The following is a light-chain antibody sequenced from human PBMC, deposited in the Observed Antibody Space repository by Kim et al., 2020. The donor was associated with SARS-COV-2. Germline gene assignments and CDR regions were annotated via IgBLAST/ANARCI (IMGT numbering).Light chain of an antibody. V-gene: IGKV1-6*01. Sequence: ASVGDRVTITCRSSQDIGNDLGWYQQKPGKAPKLLIYAASSLQSGVPSRFSGSGSGTEFTLTISSLQPEDFATYYCLQDYNYPWTFGQGTKVDIK. J-gene: IGKJ1*01. CDR1: QDIGND. CDR2: AAS. CDR3: LQDYNYPWT.